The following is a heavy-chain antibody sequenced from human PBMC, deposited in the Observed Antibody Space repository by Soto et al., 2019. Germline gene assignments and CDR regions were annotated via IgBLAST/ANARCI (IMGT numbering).Heavy chain of an antibody. D-gene: IGHD3-3*01. CDR1: GFTFSSYG. J-gene: IGHJ4*02. Sequence: GGSLRLSCAASGFTFSSYGMHWVRQAPGKGLEWVAVIWYDGNNKYYADSVKGRFTISRDNSKNTLYLQMNSLRAEDTAIYYCARVSRSGYYPKYWGQGTLVTDSS. CDR3: ARVSRSGYYPKY. CDR2: IWYDGNNK. V-gene: IGHV3-33*01.